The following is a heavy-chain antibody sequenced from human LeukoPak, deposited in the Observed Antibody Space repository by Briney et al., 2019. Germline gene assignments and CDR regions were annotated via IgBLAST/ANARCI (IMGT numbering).Heavy chain of an antibody. Sequence: GGSLRLSCAASGFTFSSYWMHWVRQAPGNGLEWVSGISWNSGSIGYADSVKGRFTISRDNAKNSLYLQMNSLRAEDTALYYCAKDNGRDGYNFDAFDIWGQGTMVTVSS. V-gene: IGHV3-9*01. CDR1: GFTFSSYW. CDR2: ISWNSGSI. J-gene: IGHJ3*02. CDR3: AKDNGRDGYNFDAFDI. D-gene: IGHD5-24*01.